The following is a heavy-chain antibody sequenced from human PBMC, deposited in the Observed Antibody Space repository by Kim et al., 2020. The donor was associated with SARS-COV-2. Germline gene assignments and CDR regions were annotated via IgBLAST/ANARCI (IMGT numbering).Heavy chain of an antibody. J-gene: IGHJ5*02. CDR3: AVLLWFGDQNWFDP. D-gene: IGHD3-10*01. V-gene: IGHV4-39*01. Sequence: SETLSLTCTVSGGSISSSSYYWGWIRQPPGKGLEWIGSIYYSGSTYHNPSLKSRVTISVDTSKNQFSLKLSSVTAADTAVYYCAVLLWFGDQNWFDPWG. CDR2: IYYSGST. CDR1: GGSISSSSYY.